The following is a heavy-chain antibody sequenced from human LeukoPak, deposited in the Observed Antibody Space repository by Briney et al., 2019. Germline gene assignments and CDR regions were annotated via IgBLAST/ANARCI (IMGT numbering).Heavy chain of an antibody. CDR1: GYSFTTFH. J-gene: IGHJ6*03. Sequence: ASVKVSCKAAGYSFTTFHMNWVRQATGQGLEWMGWMNPNSGNTGYAQKFQGRVTMTRNTSISTAYMELSSLRSEDTAVYYCARGSIAVAYYYYYYVDVWGKGTTVTISS. V-gene: IGHV1-8*02. D-gene: IGHD6-19*01. CDR2: MNPNSGNT. CDR3: ARGSIAVAYYYYYYVDV.